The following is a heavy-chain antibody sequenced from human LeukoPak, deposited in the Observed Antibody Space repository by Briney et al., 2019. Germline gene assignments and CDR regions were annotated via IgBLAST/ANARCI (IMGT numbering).Heavy chain of an antibody. D-gene: IGHD3-10*01. CDR1: GYTFTSYY. J-gene: IGHJ5*02. Sequence: GASVKVSCKASGYTFTSYYMHWVRQAPGQGLEWMGIINPSGGSTSYAQKFQGRVTMTRDTSTSTVYMELSSLRSEDTAVYYCARGGAITMVPRSWFDPWGQGTLVTVSS. CDR3: ARGGAITMVPRSWFDP. CDR2: INPSGGST. V-gene: IGHV1-46*01.